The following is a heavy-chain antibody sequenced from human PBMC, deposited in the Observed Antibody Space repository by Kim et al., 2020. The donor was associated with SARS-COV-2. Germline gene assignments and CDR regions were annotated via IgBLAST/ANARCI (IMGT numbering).Heavy chain of an antibody. Sequence: SETLSLTCAVSGGSISSGGYSWSWIRQPPGKGLEWIGYIYHTGSTYYNPSLKSRVTISVDRSKNQFSLKLTSVTAADTAVYYCARGGGDGFDYWGQGTLVTVSS. V-gene: IGHV4-30-2*01. D-gene: IGHD2-21*02. CDR2: IYHTGST. J-gene: IGHJ4*02. CDR1: GGSISSGGYS. CDR3: ARGGGDGFDY.